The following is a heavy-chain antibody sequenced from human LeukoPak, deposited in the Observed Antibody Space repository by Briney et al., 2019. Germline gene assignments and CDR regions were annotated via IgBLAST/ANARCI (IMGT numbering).Heavy chain of an antibody. CDR2: IYYSGST. CDR1: GGSISSSSYY. Sequence: PSETLSLTCTVSGGSISSSSYYWGWIRQPPGKGLEWIGSIYYSGSTYYNPSLKSRVTISVDTSKNQFSLKLSSVTAADTAVYYCATYTVPIHPNHDAFDIWGQGTMVTVSS. D-gene: IGHD2-2*02. V-gene: IGHV4-39*07. J-gene: IGHJ3*02. CDR3: ATYTVPIHPNHDAFDI.